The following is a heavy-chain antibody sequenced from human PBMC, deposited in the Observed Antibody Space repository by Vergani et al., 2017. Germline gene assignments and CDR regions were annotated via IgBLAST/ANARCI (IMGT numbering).Heavy chain of an antibody. V-gene: IGHV4-34*02. D-gene: IGHD3-10*01. CDR3: AVRPRSNLVGGEIVTKRTFDY. Sequence: QVQLQQWGAGVVKPSGTLSLTCAVFGESFSSFYWSWILQPPAKGLEWIGEINNDGHTNYNPSLESRVTVSRDTAKNQFSLNLMSVTAADTAMDYCAVRPRSNLVGGEIVTKRTFDYWSQGSLVTVSS. J-gene: IGHJ4*02. CDR1: GESFSSFY. CDR2: INNDGHT.